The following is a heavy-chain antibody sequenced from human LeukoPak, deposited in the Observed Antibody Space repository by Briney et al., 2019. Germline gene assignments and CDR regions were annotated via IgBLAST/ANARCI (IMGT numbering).Heavy chain of an antibody. CDR1: GFTFSSYW. CDR3: ARGSVYDILTGYWTGRYYYMDV. Sequence: GGSLRLSCAASGFTFSSYWMSWVRQAPGKGLEWVANIKQDGSEKYYVDSVKGRFTISRDNAKNSLYLQMNSLRAEDTAVYYCARGSVYDILTGYWTGRYYYMDVWGKGTTVTVSS. D-gene: IGHD3-9*01. J-gene: IGHJ6*03. V-gene: IGHV3-7*01. CDR2: IKQDGSEK.